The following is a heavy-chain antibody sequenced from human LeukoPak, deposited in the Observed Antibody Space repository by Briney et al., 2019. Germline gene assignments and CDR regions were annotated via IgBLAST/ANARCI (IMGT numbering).Heavy chain of an antibody. D-gene: IGHD7-27*01. CDR1: GGTFSSYA. J-gene: IGHJ4*02. CDR2: IIPIFGTA. Sequence: SVKVSCKASGGTFSSYAISWVRQAPGQGLEWMGGIIPIFGTANYAQKLQGRVTMTTDTSTSTAYMELRSLRSDDTAVYYCARGGNWAPFDYWGQGTLVTVSS. CDR3: ARGGNWAPFDY. V-gene: IGHV1-69*05.